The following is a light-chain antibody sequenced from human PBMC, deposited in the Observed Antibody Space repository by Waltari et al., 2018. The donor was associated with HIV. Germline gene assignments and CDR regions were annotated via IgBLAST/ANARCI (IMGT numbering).Light chain of an antibody. Sequence: QSTLTQPRSVSGSPGQSVTISCTGTSSDIGGYKLVSWYQQHPTKAPRLIIYDVKKRPPGVPDRFSGSKSGNTTSLTISWLQTEDEADYFCCSYAGTYTLVFGGGTQLTV. J-gene: IGLJ2*01. CDR1: SSDIGGYKL. CDR3: CSYAGTYTLV. CDR2: DVK. V-gene: IGLV2-11*01.